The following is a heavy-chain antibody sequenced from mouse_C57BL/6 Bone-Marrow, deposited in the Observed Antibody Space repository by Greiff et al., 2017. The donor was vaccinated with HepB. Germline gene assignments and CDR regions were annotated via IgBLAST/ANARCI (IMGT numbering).Heavy chain of an antibody. Sequence: VHVKQSGAELVRPGASVKLSCTASGFNFKDYYMHWVKQRPEQGLEWIGRIDPEDGDTEYAQKFQGKATLTADTSSNTAYLQLSSLTSEDTAVSYCTTHYGNYDTYANWGQGTLVTVSA. D-gene: IGHD2-1*01. J-gene: IGHJ3*01. CDR1: GFNFKDYY. CDR2: IDPEDGDT. V-gene: IGHV14-1*01. CDR3: TTHYGNYDTYAN.